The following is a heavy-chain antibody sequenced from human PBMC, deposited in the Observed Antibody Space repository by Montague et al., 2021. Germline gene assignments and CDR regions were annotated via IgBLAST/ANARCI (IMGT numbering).Heavy chain of an antibody. Sequence: SETLSLTCSVSGDSISSYEYYWTWIRQPAGRGLEWIGRVYKRGDTNTNPSLRSRLTLSAGTSKNHFSLTLTSVTAADTAVYFCARDSPVVEPWVGEHKGAFDIWGQGTMVTVSS. D-gene: IGHD3-10*01. CDR2: VYKRGDT. CDR3: ARDSPVVEPWVGEHKGAFDI. CDR1: GDSISSYEYY. V-gene: IGHV4-4*07. J-gene: IGHJ3*02.